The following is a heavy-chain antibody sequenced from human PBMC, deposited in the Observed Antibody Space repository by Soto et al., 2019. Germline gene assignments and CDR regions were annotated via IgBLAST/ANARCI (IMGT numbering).Heavy chain of an antibody. CDR1: GFTVSSNY. CDR2: IYSGGST. D-gene: IGHD5-18*01. CDR3: AREGLLRGYSYGPRSYYYGMDV. Sequence: GGSLRLSCAASGFTVSSNYMSWVRQAPGKGLEWVSVIYSGGSTYYADSVKGRFTISRDNSKNTLYLQMNSLRAEDTTVYYCAREGLLRGYSYGPRSYYYGMDVWGQGTTVTVSS. V-gene: IGHV3-66*01. J-gene: IGHJ6*02.